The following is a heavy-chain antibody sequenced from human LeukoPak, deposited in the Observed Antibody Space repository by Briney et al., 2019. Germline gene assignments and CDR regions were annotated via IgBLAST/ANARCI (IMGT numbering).Heavy chain of an antibody. D-gene: IGHD2-15*01. J-gene: IGHJ4*02. V-gene: IGHV3-7*05. Sequence: PGGSLRLSCAASGFTFSSYWMSWVRQAPGKGLEWVANIKQDGSEKYYVDSVKGRFTISRDNSKNTVYLQMNSLRAEDTAVYYCAKDRSSWYYPFDSWGQGTLVTVSS. CDR3: AKDRSSWYYPFDS. CDR2: IKQDGSEK. CDR1: GFTFSSYW.